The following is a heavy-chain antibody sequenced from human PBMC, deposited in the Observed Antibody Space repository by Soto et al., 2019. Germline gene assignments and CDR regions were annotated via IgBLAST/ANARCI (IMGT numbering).Heavy chain of an antibody. J-gene: IGHJ3*02. D-gene: IGHD3-10*01. V-gene: IGHV4-59*07. Sequence: SDTLSLTCTVSVGSISSYYWSWIRQPPGKGLKWIGYIYYSGSTKYNPSKKSRVTISVDTSKNQFSLKLSSVTAADTAVYYCARVWGGAFDIWGQGTMVT. CDR2: IYYSGST. CDR1: VGSISSYY. CDR3: ARVWGGAFDI.